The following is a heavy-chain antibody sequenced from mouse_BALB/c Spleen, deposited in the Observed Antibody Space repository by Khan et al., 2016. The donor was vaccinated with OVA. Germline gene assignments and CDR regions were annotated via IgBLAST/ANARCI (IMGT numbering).Heavy chain of an antibody. CDR2: IDPANGNT. V-gene: IGHV14-3*02. CDR3: APTPYDSSYDYAMDY. J-gene: IGHJ4*01. Sequence: VQLQQSGAELVKPGASVKLSCTTSGFNIKDTYIHWVKQRPEQGLEWIGRIDPANGNTKYDPKFQGTAAITKDTSSNTAYLQLSILTSEDTAVYYCAPTPYDSSYDYAMDYWGQGTSVTVSS. CDR1: GFNIKDTY. D-gene: IGHD1-1*01.